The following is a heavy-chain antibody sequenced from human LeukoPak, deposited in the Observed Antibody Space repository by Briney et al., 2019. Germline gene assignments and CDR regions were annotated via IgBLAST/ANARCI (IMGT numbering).Heavy chain of an antibody. CDR2: IYPGDSDT. J-gene: IGHJ4*02. Sequence: GESLKISCKGSGYSFTSYWIGWVRQMPGKGLEWMGIIYPGDSDTRYSPSFQGQVTISADKSISTAYLQWSSLKASDTAMYYCARGPSGYDSSGYYYYFDYWGQGTLVTVSS. V-gene: IGHV5-51*01. CDR3: ARGPSGYDSSGYYYYFDY. CDR1: GYSFTSYW. D-gene: IGHD3-22*01.